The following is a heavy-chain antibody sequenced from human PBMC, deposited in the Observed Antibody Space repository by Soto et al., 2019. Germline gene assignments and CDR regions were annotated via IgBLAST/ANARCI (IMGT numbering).Heavy chain of an antibody. J-gene: IGHJ4*02. CDR3: ARALRGERYSSSWYDY. CDR1: GGSISSSNG. Sequence: SETPSVTCGVSGGSISSSNGWSWVRQPPGKGLEWIWEIYHSGSTNYNPSLKSRVTISVDKTKNQFSLKLSSVTAADTAVYYCARALRGERYSSSWYDYWGQGTLLTASS. V-gene: IGHV4-4*02. D-gene: IGHD6-13*01. CDR2: IYHSGST.